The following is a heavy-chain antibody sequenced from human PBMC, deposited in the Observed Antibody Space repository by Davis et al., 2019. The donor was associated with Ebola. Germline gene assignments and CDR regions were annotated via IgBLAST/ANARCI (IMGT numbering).Heavy chain of an antibody. CDR3: ASGPYLYSSSSYDDDGCEI. V-gene: IGHV5-10-1*01. CDR1: GYSFSSYW. Sequence: GESLKISCEGSGYSFSSYWVNWVRQMPGKGLEWMGKIYPSDSKTIYSPSFQGHVTMSVDMSLNIAYLRWSSLKASDSAMYYCASGPYLYSSSSYDDDGCEIWGQGTLVTVSS. J-gene: IGHJ3*02. CDR2: IYPSDSKT. D-gene: IGHD3-22*01.